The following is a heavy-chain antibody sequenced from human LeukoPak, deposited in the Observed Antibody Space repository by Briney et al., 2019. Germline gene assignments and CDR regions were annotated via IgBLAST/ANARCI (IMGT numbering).Heavy chain of an antibody. CDR3: ARVGSYYIFQSWFDP. Sequence: SETLSLTCTVSGGSISSYYWSWIRQPPGKGLEWIGYIYYSGSTNYNPSLKSRVTISVDTSKNQFSLKLSSVTAADTAVYYCARVGSYYIFQSWFDPWGQGTLVTVSS. CDR1: GGSISSYY. J-gene: IGHJ5*02. D-gene: IGHD3-9*01. V-gene: IGHV4-59*01. CDR2: IYYSGST.